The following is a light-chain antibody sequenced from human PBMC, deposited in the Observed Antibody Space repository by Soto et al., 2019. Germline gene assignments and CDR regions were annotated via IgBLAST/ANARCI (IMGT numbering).Light chain of an antibody. Sequence: EIVLTQSPGTLSLSPGERATLSCRASQSVDSNYLGWYQQRPGQAPRLLIYAASSRATGIPDRFRGGGSGTNFTLTISRLEPEDFAVYYCQLYYSGMFGQGTKVEIK. CDR3: QLYYSGM. CDR2: AAS. V-gene: IGKV3-20*01. J-gene: IGKJ1*01. CDR1: QSVDSNY.